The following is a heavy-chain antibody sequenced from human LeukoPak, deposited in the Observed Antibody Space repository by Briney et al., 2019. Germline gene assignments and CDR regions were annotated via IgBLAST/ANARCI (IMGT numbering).Heavy chain of an antibody. CDR2: ISWNSGSI. CDR3: AKDQDYYGSGKTGFDY. J-gene: IGHJ4*02. Sequence: GGSLRLSCAASGFTFDDYAMHWVRQAPGKGLEWVSGISWNSGSIGYADSVKGRFTISRDNAKNSLYLQMNSLRAEDTALYYCAKDQDYYGSGKTGFDYWGQGTRVTVSS. CDR1: GFTFDDYA. D-gene: IGHD3-10*01. V-gene: IGHV3-9*01.